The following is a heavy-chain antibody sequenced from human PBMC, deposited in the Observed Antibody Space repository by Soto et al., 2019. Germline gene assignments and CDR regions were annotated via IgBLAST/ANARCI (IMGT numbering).Heavy chain of an antibody. CDR2: INGDNGNT. Sequence: QVQLVQSGAEVKKPGASVKVSCQASGYSFSNNGISWVRQAPGQGFEWMGWINGDNGNTNYAQQFQGRVTMTTDTSTITAYMELRSLRSDDTAVYYCARDLGYGDYGTDFWGQGTLVTVSS. D-gene: IGHD4-17*01. J-gene: IGHJ4*02. CDR1: GYSFSNNG. V-gene: IGHV1-18*04. CDR3: ARDLGYGDYGTDF.